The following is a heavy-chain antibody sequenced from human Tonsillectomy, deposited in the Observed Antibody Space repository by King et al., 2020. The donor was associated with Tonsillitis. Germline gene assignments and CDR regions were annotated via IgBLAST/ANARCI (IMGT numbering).Heavy chain of an antibody. CDR2: IYSGGST. CDR1: GFTVSSNY. V-gene: IGHV3-53*01. CDR3: ARGKDYYDSSGYHSVDAFDV. J-gene: IGHJ3*01. Sequence: VQLVESGGGLIQPGGSLRLSCAASGFTVSSNYMSWVRQAPGKGLEWVSIIYSGGSTYYADSVKGRFTIYRDNSKNMLYLQMNSLRAEDTAVYYCARGKDYYDSSGYHSVDAFDVWGQGTMVTVSS. D-gene: IGHD3-22*01.